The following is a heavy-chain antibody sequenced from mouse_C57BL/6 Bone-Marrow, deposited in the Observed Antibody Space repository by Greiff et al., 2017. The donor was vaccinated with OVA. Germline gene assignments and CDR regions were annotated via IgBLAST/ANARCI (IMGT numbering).Heavy chain of an antibody. CDR1: GYTFTSYW. V-gene: IGHV1-52*01. J-gene: IGHJ4*01. D-gene: IGHD2-5*01. Sequence: LVRPGSSVKLSCKASGYTFTSYWMHWVKQRPIQGLEWIGNIDPSDSETHYNQKFKDKATLTVDKSSSTAYMQLSSMTSEDSAVYYCARARYSNYVRYYAMDYWGQGTSVTVSS. CDR2: IDPSDSET. CDR3: ARARYSNYVRYYAMDY.